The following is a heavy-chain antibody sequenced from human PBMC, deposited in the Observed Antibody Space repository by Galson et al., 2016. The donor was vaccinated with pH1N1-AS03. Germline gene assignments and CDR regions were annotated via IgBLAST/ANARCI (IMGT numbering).Heavy chain of an antibody. CDR1: GFNFTSHW. CDR2: IDPSDSYT. D-gene: IGHD3-22*01. V-gene: IGHV5-10-1*01. J-gene: IGHJ4*02. Sequence: QSGAEVKKPGESLRISCKGSGFNFTSHWISWVRQMPGKGLEWMGRIDPSDSYTNYSPSFKGHVTISGYKSINTAYLQGSSLKASDTAMYYCARLNYYDSSAESGVHYWGQGTLVTVSS. CDR3: ARLNYYDSSAESGVHY.